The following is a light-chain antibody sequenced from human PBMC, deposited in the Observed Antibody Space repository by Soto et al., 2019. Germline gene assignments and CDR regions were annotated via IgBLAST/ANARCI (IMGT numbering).Light chain of an antibody. CDR3: QQYGNSRQT. J-gene: IGKJ1*01. Sequence: EIVLTQSPGTLSSSPGERATLSCRASQSVISDYLAWYQQRPGQAPRLLIYGASSRATGIPDRFTGSGSGTDFTLTISRLEPEDFAVYYCQQYGNSRQTFGQGTKVDIK. V-gene: IGKV3-20*01. CDR2: GAS. CDR1: QSVISDY.